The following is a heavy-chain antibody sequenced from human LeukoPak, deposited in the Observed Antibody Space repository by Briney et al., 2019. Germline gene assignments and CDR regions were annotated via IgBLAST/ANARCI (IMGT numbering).Heavy chain of an antibody. J-gene: IGHJ4*02. V-gene: IGHV4-34*01. D-gene: IGHD1-26*01. CDR1: GGSFSGYY. CDR3: ARGRGQWAY. Sequence: PSETLSLTCAVYGGSFSGYYWSWIRQPPGKGLEWIGEINHSGSTNYNPSLKSRVTISVDTSKDQFSLKLSSVTAADTAVYYCARGRGQWAYWGQGTLVTVSS. CDR2: INHSGST.